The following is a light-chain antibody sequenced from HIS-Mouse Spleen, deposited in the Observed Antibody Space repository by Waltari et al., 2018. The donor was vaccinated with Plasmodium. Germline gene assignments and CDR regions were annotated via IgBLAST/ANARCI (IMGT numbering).Light chain of an antibody. CDR1: AFPKQS. V-gene: IGLV3-10*01. J-gene: IGLJ3*02. CDR2: EDS. CDR3: YSTDSSGNHRV. Sequence: SYVLTQPPSVSVSPGRTARIPRRGDAFPKQSAYLYQQKSGQAPVLVIYEDSKRPSGIPERFSGSSSGTMATLTISGAQVEDEADYYCYSTDSSGNHRVFGGGTKLTVL.